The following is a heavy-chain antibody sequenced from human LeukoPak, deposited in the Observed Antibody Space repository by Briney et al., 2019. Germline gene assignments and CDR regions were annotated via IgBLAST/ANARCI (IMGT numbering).Heavy chain of an antibody. CDR2: IYYSGST. Sequence: SETLSLTCTVSGGSISSSSYYWGWIRQPPGKGLEWIGSIYYSGSTYYNPSLKSRVTISVDTSKNRFSMKLSSVTAADTAVYYCARETEIYDFWSGYYRATRENNWFAPWGQGTLVTVSS. D-gene: IGHD3-3*01. CDR3: ARETEIYDFWSGYYRATRENNWFAP. J-gene: IGHJ5*02. V-gene: IGHV4-39*07. CDR1: GGSISSSSYY.